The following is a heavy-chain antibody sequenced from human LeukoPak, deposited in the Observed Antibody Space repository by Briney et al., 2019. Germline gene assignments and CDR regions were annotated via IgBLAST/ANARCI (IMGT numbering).Heavy chain of an antibody. V-gene: IGHV4-31*03. Sequence: PSQTLSPTRTVSGGSINSDYYYWSWIRQHPGRGLEWIGYIYHSGTTYYNPPLESRVTISIDTSKNQFSLKLSSVTAADTAVYYCARAPPLRYFDWFGYFDYWGQGTLVTVSS. D-gene: IGHD3-9*01. CDR2: IYHSGTT. CDR3: ARAPPLRYFDWFGYFDY. CDR1: GGSINSDYYY. J-gene: IGHJ4*02.